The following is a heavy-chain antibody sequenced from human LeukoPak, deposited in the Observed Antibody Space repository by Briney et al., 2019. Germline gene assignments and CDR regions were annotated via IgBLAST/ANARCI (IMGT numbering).Heavy chain of an antibody. CDR3: ARGGSSSWRLYYYYYMDV. V-gene: IGHV1-2*02. J-gene: IGHJ6*03. Sequence: VASVKVSCKASGYTFTGYYMHWVRQAPGQGLEWMGWINPNSGGTNYAQKFQGRVTMTRDTSISTAYMELSRLRSDDTAVYYCARGGSSSWRLYYYYYMDVWGKGTTVTISS. CDR1: GYTFTGYY. CDR2: INPNSGGT. D-gene: IGHD6-13*01.